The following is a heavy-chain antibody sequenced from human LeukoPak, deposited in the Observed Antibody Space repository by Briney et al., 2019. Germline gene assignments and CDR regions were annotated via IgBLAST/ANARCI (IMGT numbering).Heavy chain of an antibody. J-gene: IGHJ4*02. CDR1: GYTFTSYG. V-gene: IGHV1-18*01. D-gene: IGHD6-6*01. CDR2: ISAYNGNT. Sequence: ASVKVSCKASGYTFTSYGISWVRQAPGQGLEWMGWISAYNGNTNYAQKLQGRVTMTTDTSTSKAYMELRSLRSDDTAVYYCARASRSILAARRGGLDYWGQGTLVTVSS. CDR3: ARASRSILAARRGGLDY.